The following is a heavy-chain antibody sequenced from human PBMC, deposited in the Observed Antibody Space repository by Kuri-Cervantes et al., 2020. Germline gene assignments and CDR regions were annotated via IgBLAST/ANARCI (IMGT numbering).Heavy chain of an antibody. CDR1: EFTFSSFG. V-gene: IGHV3-30*02. CDR2: IRYDGSNE. Sequence: GESLKISCEASEFTFSSFGIHWVRQAPGKGLEWVTFIRYDGSNEYHADSVKGRFTISRHNFKNTLYLRMNNLRAEDTAVYYCARIPRGSSVYDDYYYIDVWGKGTTVTVSS. J-gene: IGHJ6*03. D-gene: IGHD5/OR15-5a*01. CDR3: ARIPRGSSVYDDYYYIDV.